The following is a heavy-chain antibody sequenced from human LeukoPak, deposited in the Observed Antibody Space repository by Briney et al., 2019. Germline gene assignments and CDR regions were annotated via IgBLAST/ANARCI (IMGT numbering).Heavy chain of an antibody. CDR1: GGSISSGGYY. CDR3: ARCRVHCSSTSCYGNWFDP. D-gene: IGHD2-2*01. V-gene: IGHV4-31*03. CDR2: IYYSGST. J-gene: IGHJ5*02. Sequence: PSETVSLTCTDSGGSISSGGYYWSWIRQHPGKGLEWIGYIYYSGSTYYNPSLKSRVTISVDTSKNQFSPKLSSVTAADTAVYYCARCRVHCSSTSCYGNWFDPWGQGTLVTVSS.